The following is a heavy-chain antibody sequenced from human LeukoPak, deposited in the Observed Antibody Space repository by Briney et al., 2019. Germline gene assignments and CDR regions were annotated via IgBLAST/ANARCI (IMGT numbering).Heavy chain of an antibody. CDR3: TRDREAAAGINALDI. CDR2: ITSKAFGGTA. V-gene: IGHV3-49*04. CDR1: GGTFGDYG. Sequence: GGSLRLSCRPAGGTFGDYGMSWVRQAPGKGLEWVGFITSKAFGGTAEYAASVKGRFTISRDDSKSLAYLQMNSLNTEDTAVYYCTRDREAAAGINALDIWGQGTMVTVSS. D-gene: IGHD6-13*01. J-gene: IGHJ3*02.